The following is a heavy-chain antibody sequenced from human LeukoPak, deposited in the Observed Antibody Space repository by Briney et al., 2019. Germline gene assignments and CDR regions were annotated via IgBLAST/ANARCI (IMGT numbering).Heavy chain of an antibody. CDR3: AGATYYYGSGSLDY. D-gene: IGHD3-10*01. CDR2: IYYSGSA. Sequence: SETLSLTCTVSGGSISSYYWGWIRQPPGKGLEWIGYIYYSGSANYNPSLKSRVTISVDTSKNQFSLKLSSVTAADTAVYYCAGATYYYGSGSLDYWGQGTLVTVSS. J-gene: IGHJ4*02. CDR1: GGSISSYY. V-gene: IGHV4-59*01.